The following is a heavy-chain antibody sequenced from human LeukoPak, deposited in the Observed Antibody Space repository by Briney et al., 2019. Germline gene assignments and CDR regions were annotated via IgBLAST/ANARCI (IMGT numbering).Heavy chain of an antibody. Sequence: GGSLRLSCAASGFTFSTYSMNWVRQAPGKGLEWVLSISGSSDYIFYADSVKGRFTMSRDNAKKSLYLQMNSLRAEDTAVYYCARVLFGYYGVDVWGQGTTVTVSS. CDR1: GFTFSTYS. J-gene: IGHJ6*02. D-gene: IGHD3-3*01. CDR2: ISGSSDYI. V-gene: IGHV3-21*01. CDR3: ARVLFGYYGVDV.